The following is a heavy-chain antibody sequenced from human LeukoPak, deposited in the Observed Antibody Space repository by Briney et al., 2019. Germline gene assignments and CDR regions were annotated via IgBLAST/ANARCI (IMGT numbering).Heavy chain of an antibody. D-gene: IGHD3-22*01. CDR1: GFTFSSYE. V-gene: IGHV3-48*03. Sequence: GGSLRLSCAASGFTFSSYEMNWVRQAPGKGLEWVSYISSSGSTIYYADSVKGRFTISRDNAKNSLYLQMNSLRAEDTAVYYCARGVEYYYDSSGYYLDYWGQGTLVTVSS. J-gene: IGHJ4*02. CDR2: ISSSGSTI. CDR3: ARGVEYYYDSSGYYLDY.